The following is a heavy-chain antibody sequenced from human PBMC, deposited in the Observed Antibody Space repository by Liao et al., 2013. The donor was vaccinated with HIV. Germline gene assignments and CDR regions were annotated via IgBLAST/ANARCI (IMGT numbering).Heavy chain of an antibody. CDR1: GGSFSGYF. D-gene: IGHD2-2*01. Sequence: QVQLQQWGAGLLKPSETLSLTCAVYGGSFSGYFWSWIRQPAGKGLEWIGRIYSSGSANYNPSLKSRVTMSVDTSKNQFSLKLSSVTAADTAVYYCARGLWGSISCEGWVCYYYYYYMDVWGKGTTVTVSS. CDR2: IYSSGSA. CDR3: ARGLWGSISCEGWVCYYYYYYMDV. J-gene: IGHJ6*03. V-gene: IGHV4-59*10.